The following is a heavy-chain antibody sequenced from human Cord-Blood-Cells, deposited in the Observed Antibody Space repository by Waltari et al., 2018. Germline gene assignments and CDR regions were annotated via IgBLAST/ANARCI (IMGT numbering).Heavy chain of an antibody. D-gene: IGHD2-21*01. CDR2: IIPIFGPA. Sequence: GSSVKVSCKASGGTFSSYAISWVRQAPGQGLEWMGGIIPIFGPANYAQKFQGRVTITADESTSTAYMELSSLRSEDTAVYYCASCLRIYYYYGMDVWGQGTTVTVSS. J-gene: IGHJ6*02. CDR1: GGTFSSYA. V-gene: IGHV1-69*01. CDR3: ASCLRIYYYYGMDV.